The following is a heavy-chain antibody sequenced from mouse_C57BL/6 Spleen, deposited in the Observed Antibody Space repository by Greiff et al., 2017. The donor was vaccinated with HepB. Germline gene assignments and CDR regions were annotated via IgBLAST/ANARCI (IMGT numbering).Heavy chain of an antibody. J-gene: IGHJ4*01. CDR1: GYTFTSYW. CDR3: ARCHYGSSYDAMDY. CDR2: SDPNSGGT. D-gene: IGHD1-1*01. Sequence: VQLQQSGAELVKPGASVKLSCKASGYTFTSYWMHWVKQRPGRGLEWIGRSDPNSGGTKYNEKFKSKAKLTVDKPSSTAYMKLSSRTYEDSAVYYCARCHYGSSYDAMDYWGQGTSVTVSS. V-gene: IGHV1-72*01.